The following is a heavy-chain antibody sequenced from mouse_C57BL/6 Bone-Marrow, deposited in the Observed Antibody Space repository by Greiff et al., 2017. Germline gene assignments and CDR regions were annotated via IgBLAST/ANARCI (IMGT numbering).Heavy chain of an antibody. CDR2: IDPSDSYT. V-gene: IGHV1-69*01. CDR1: GYTFTSYW. J-gene: IGHJ4*01. D-gene: IGHD2-4*01. CDR3: ARLNIYYDDGRAMDY. Sequence: QVQLQQPGAELVMPGASVKLSCKASGYTFTSYWMHWVKQRPGQGLEWIGEIDPSDSYTNYNQKFKGKSTLTVDKSSSTAYMQLSSLTSEDSAVYYCARLNIYYDDGRAMDYWGQGTSVTVTS.